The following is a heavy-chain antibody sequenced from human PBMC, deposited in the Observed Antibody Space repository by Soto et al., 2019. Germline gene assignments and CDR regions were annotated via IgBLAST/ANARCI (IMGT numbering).Heavy chain of an antibody. J-gene: IGHJ5*02. D-gene: IGHD1-1*01. CDR3: ARGLRRGRVGTWFNP. CDR2: SNPGVTS. CDR1: GGSFSGYY. Sequence: SETLSLTCAVSGGSFSGYYWSWIRQSPGKGLEWIGESNPGVTSNYNPSLKSRVIVSVDTAKTQFSLKMTSVTAADTAVYYCARGLRRGRVGTWFNPWGQGNLVTVSS. V-gene: IGHV4-34*01.